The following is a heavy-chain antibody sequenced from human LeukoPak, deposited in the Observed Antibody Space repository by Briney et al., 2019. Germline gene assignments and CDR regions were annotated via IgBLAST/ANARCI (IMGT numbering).Heavy chain of an antibody. CDR1: GFTFSSYG. CDR2: IRYDGSNK. J-gene: IGHJ4*02. V-gene: IGHV3-30*02. Sequence: PGGSQRLSCAASGFTFSSYGMHWDRQAPGKGLEWVAFIRYDGSNKYYADSVKGRFTISRDNSKNTLYLQMNSLRAEDMAVYYCASGYDSSGYLFDYWGQGTLVTVSS. CDR3: ASGYDSSGYLFDY. D-gene: IGHD3-22*01.